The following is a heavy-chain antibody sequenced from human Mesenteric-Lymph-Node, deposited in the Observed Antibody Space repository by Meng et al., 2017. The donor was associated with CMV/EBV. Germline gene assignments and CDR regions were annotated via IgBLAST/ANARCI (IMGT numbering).Heavy chain of an antibody. J-gene: IGHJ5*02. CDR3: AKDTTGYSSTWYWFDP. CDR1: GFIFRNYE. Sequence: GESLKISCAASGFIFRNYEMNWVRQAPGKGLEWVSYNSGSGSTIYYADSVKGRFTISRDNAQNSLYLQMNSLRAEDTAVYYCAKDTTGYSSTWYWFDPWGQGALVTVSS. D-gene: IGHD6-13*01. CDR2: NSGSGSTI. V-gene: IGHV3-48*03.